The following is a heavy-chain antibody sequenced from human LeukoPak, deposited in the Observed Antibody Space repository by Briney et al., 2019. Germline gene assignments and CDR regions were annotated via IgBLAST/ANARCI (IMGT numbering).Heavy chain of an antibody. J-gene: IGHJ4*02. V-gene: IGHV3-33*01. CDR2: IWYDGSNK. CDR3: ARDLGRPPYYFDY. CDR1: GFTFSGYG. D-gene: IGHD6-6*01. Sequence: GGSLRLSCAASGFTFSGYGMHWVRQAPGKGLEWVAVIWYDGSNKYYADSVKGRFTISRDNSKNTLYLQMNSLRAEDTAVYYCARDLGRPPYYFDYWGQGTLVTVSS.